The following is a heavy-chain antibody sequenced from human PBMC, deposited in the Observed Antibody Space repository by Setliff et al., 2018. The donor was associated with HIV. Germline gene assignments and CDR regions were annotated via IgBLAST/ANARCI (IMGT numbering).Heavy chain of an antibody. CDR1: GFTFSDYY. V-gene: IGHV3-11*01. CDR2: ISSSGTTI. J-gene: IGHJ4*02. CDR3: AKAWGSGYPSFESALMFDV. Sequence: LSLSCAASGFTFSDYYMSWIRQAPGKGLEWVSYISSSGTTIYYADSLKGRFTISRDNAKNSLYLQMNSLRAEDTAIYYCAKAWGSGYPSFESALMFDVWGQGTLVTVSS. D-gene: IGHD3-3*01.